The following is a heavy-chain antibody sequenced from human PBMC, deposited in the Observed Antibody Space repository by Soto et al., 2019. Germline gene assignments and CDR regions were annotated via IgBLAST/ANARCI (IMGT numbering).Heavy chain of an antibody. D-gene: IGHD1-1*01. J-gene: IGHJ5*02. CDR3: ARVGLEETNWFDP. V-gene: IGHV1-46*01. Sequence: ASVKVSCKASGYSFTSYYMHWVRQAPGQGLEWMGIIKPSGGSTSYAQKFQGRVTMTRDTPTRTVYMELRSLRSEDTAVYYCARVGLEETNWFDPWGKGTLVTVSS. CDR1: GYSFTSYY. CDR2: IKPSGGST.